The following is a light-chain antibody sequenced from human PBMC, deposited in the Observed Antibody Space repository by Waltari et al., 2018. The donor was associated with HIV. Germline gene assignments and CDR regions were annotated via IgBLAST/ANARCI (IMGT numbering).Light chain of an antibody. CDR3: QSYDSSLSGGV. CDR2: GNS. V-gene: IGLV1-40*01. Sequence: QSALTQPPSVSGAPGQRVTIPCTRSSSNIGAGYDVHWYQQVPGTAPKLLIYGNSNRPSGVPDRFSGSKSGTSASLAVTGLQAEDEADYHCQSYDSSLSGGVFGGGTKLTVL. CDR1: SSNIGAGYD. J-gene: IGLJ3*02.